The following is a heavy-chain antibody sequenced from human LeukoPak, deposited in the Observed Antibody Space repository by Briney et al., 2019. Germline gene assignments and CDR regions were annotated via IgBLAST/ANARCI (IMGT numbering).Heavy chain of an antibody. D-gene: IGHD3-3*01. CDR1: GFTFDDYA. V-gene: IGHV3-9*01. Sequence: GRSLRLSCAASGFTFDDYAMHWVRQAPGKGLEWVSGISWNSGSIGYADSVKGRFTISRDNAKNSLYLQMNSLRAEDTAVYYCARDWILEWLLPQIYYYYYYMDVWGKGTTVTVSS. CDR3: ARDWILEWLLPQIYYYYYYMDV. J-gene: IGHJ6*03. CDR2: ISWNSGSI.